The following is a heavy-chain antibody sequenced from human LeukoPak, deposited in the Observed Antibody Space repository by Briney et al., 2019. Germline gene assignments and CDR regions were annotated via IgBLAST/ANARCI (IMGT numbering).Heavy chain of an antibody. CDR2: IKQDGSEK. CDR1: GFTFSGYW. Sequence: GGSLRLSCAASGFTFSGYWMSWVRQAPGKGLEWVANIKQDGSEKYYVDSVKGRFTISRDNAKNSLYLQMNSLRAEDTAVYYCARESYSGSYPTSPWGQGTLVPVSS. D-gene: IGHD1-26*01. V-gene: IGHV3-7*01. J-gene: IGHJ5*02. CDR3: ARESYSGSYPTSP.